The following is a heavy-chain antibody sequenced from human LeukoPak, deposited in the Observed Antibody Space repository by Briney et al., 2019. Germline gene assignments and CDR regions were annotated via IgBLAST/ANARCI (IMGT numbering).Heavy chain of an antibody. CDR3: ARDTTYGGAFDI. V-gene: IGHV1-2*02. J-gene: IGHJ3*02. CDR2: INPNSGGT. Sequence: ASVKVCCKASGYTFTGSYMHWVRQAPGQGLEWMGWINPNSGGTNYAQKFQGRVTMTRDTSITTAYMELSRLRSDDTAVYYCARDTTYGGAFDIWGQGTMVTVSS. CDR1: GYTFTGSY. D-gene: IGHD3-16*01.